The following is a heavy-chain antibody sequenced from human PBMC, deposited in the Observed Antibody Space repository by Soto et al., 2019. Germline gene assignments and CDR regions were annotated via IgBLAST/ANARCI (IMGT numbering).Heavy chain of an antibody. D-gene: IGHD2-2*01. J-gene: IGHJ4*02. Sequence: GASVKVSCKASGYTFTSYAMHWVRQAPGQRLEWMGWINAGNGNTKYSQKFQGRVTITRDTSASTAYMELSSLRSEDTAVYYCAREYFPIVVVPAAMFCYWGQGTLVTVSS. CDR3: AREYFPIVVVPAAMFCY. V-gene: IGHV1-3*01. CDR2: INAGNGNT. CDR1: GYTFTSYA.